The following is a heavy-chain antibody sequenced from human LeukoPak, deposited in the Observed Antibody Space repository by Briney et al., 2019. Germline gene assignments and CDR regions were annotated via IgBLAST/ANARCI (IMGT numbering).Heavy chain of an antibody. CDR3: AKDRGVAVAGTRFDP. CDR2: ISGSGGST. CDR1: GFTFSSYA. Sequence: GGSLGLSCAASGFTFSSYAMSWVRQAPGKGLEWVSAISGSGGSTYYADSVKGRFTISRDNSKNTLYLQMNSLRAEDTAVYYCAKDRGVAVAGTRFDPWGQGTLVTVSS. J-gene: IGHJ5*02. V-gene: IGHV3-23*01. D-gene: IGHD6-19*01.